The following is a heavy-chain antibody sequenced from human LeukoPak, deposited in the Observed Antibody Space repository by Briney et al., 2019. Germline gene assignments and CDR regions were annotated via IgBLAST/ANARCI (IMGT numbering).Heavy chain of an antibody. CDR3: ARSGYGSRWYFFDH. J-gene: IGHJ4*02. D-gene: IGHD6-13*01. V-gene: IGHV3-23*01. CDR1: GFTFSSHA. CDR2: ISGSGGST. Sequence: GGSLRLSCAASGFTFSSHAMSWVRQAPGKGLEWVSAISGSGGSTSYADSVKGRFTISRDNAKNSLYLQMNSLRDEDTAVYYCARSGYGSRWYFFDHWGQGTLVTVSS.